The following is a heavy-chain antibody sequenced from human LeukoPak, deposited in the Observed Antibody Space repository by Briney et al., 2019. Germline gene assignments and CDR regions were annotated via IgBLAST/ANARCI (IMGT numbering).Heavy chain of an antibody. D-gene: IGHD2-15*01. Sequence: PSETLSLTCTVSGGSISSSSYYWGWIRQPPGKGLEWIGSIYYSGSTYYNPSLKSRVTISVDTSKNQFSLKLSSVTAADTAVYYCARDLGYCSGGSCYWSDYWGQGTLVTVSS. CDR2: IYYSGST. CDR1: GGSISSSSYY. V-gene: IGHV4-39*07. J-gene: IGHJ4*02. CDR3: ARDLGYCSGGSCYWSDY.